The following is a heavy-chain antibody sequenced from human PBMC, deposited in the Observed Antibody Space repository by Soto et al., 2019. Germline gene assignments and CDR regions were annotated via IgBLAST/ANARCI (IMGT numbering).Heavy chain of an antibody. CDR2: ISGSGGST. CDR1: GFTFSSYA. Sequence: GGSLRLSCAASGFTFSSYAMSWVRQAPGKGLEWVSAISGSGGSTYYADSVKGRFTISRDNSKNTLYLQMNSLRAEDTAVYYCAKDLSYCGGDCYSERRYYYGMYVWGQGTTVTVSS. D-gene: IGHD2-21*02. CDR3: AKDLSYCGGDCYSERRYYYGMYV. J-gene: IGHJ6*02. V-gene: IGHV3-23*01.